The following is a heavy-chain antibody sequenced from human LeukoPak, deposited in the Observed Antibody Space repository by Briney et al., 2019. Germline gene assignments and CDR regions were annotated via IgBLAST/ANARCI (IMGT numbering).Heavy chain of an antibody. CDR1: GFTFSSYG. CDR2: ISGSGGST. CDR3: AKGRGLRYFDWLSI. Sequence: GRSLRLSCAASGFTFSSYGMHWVRQAPAKGLEWVSTISGSGGSTFYTDPVKGRFTISRDNSKNTLSLQMNSLRAEDTAVYYCAKGRGLRYFDWLSIWGQGTLVTVSS. D-gene: IGHD3-9*01. V-gene: IGHV3-23*01. J-gene: IGHJ4*02.